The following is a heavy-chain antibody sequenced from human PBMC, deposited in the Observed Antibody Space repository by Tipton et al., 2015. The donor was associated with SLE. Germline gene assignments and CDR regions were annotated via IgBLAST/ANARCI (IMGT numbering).Heavy chain of an antibody. CDR2: IYNSGST. CDR3: AKGTRWFDDFWSGYPLGNYYDP. V-gene: IGHV4-39*07. D-gene: IGHD3-3*01. CDR1: GVSISSHSHY. J-gene: IGHJ5*02. Sequence: TLSLTCSVSGVSISSHSHYCGWIRQPPGKGLEWIGIIYNSGSTYSSPSLKSRATISVDTSKNQFSLKLNSPTAADTAIYYCAKGTRWFDDFWSGYPLGNYYDPWGQGILVTVSS.